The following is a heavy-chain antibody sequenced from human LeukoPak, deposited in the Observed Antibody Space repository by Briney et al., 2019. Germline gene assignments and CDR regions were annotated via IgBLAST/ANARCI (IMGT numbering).Heavy chain of an antibody. Sequence: GGSLRLSCAASGFTVSSNYMSWVRQAPGKGLEWVSVIYSGGSTYYADSVKGRFTISRDNSKNTLYLQMNSLRAEDTAVYYCARDIFAGKLDYWGQGTLVTVSS. CDR3: ARDIFAGKLDY. CDR1: GFTVSSNY. J-gene: IGHJ4*02. CDR2: IYSGGST. D-gene: IGHD4-23*01. V-gene: IGHV3-53*05.